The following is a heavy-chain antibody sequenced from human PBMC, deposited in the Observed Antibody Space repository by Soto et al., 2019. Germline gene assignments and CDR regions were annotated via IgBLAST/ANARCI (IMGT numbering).Heavy chain of an antibody. V-gene: IGHV1-69*02. CDR1: GGTFSSYT. CDR2: IIPILGIA. Sequence: QVQLVQSGAEVKKPGSSVKVSCKASGGTFSSYTISWVRQAPGQGLEWMGRIIPILGIANYAQKFQGRVTITADKSTSTAYMELSSLRSEDTAVYYGAGYYYDSSGRGGIDYWGQGTLVTVSS. CDR3: AGYYYDSSGRGGIDY. D-gene: IGHD3-22*01. J-gene: IGHJ4*02.